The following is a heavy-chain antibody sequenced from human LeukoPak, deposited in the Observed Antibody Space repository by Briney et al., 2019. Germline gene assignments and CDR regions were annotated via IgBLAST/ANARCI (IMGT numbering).Heavy chain of an antibody. Sequence: ASVKVSCKASGYTFTSYYMHWVRQAPGQGLEWMGIINPSGGSTSYAQKFQGRVTMTRDMSTSTVYMELSSLRSEDTAVYYCARGDSSGWDEYYFDYWGQGTLVTVSS. J-gene: IGHJ4*02. V-gene: IGHV1-46*01. CDR2: INPSGGST. D-gene: IGHD6-19*01. CDR3: ARGDSSGWDEYYFDY. CDR1: GYTFTSYY.